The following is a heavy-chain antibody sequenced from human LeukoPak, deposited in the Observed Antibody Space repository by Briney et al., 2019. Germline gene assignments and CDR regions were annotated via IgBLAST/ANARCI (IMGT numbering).Heavy chain of an antibody. CDR2: INPNSGGT. Sequence: GASVKVSCKASGYTFTSYGISWVRQAPGQGLEWMGWINPNSGGTNYAQKFQGWVTMTRDTSISTAYMELSRLRSDDTAVYYCARGGLLWFGELLELGFDYWGQGTLVTVSS. CDR1: GYTFTSYG. J-gene: IGHJ4*02. D-gene: IGHD3-10*01. CDR3: ARGGLLWFGELLELGFDY. V-gene: IGHV1-2*04.